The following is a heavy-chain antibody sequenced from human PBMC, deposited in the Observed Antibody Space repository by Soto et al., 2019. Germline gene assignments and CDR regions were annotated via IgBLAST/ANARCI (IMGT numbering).Heavy chain of an antibody. V-gene: IGHV3-30*03. CDR2: ISYDGSNK. Sequence: GGSLRLSCAASGFTFSSYGMHWVRQAPGKGLEWVAVISYDGSNKYYADSVKGRFTISRDNSKNTLYLQMNSLRAEDTAVYYCARARCSTTNCYYYFDYWGQGTLVTVSS. J-gene: IGHJ4*02. D-gene: IGHD2-2*01. CDR3: ARARCSTTNCYYYFDY. CDR1: GFTFSSYG.